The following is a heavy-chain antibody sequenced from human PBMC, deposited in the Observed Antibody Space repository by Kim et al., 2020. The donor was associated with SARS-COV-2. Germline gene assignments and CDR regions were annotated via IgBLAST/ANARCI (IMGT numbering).Heavy chain of an antibody. V-gene: IGHV3-21*01. CDR2: ISSSSRYT. CDR3: ARDREHGDGTFDI. D-gene: IGHD1-1*01. Sequence: GGSLRLSCAASGFTFSPYSMNWVRQAPGKRLEWVSSISSSSRYTYYADSVKGRFTISRDNAKNSLYLQMHSLRAEDTAVYYCARDREHGDGTFDIWGQRTSVTVSS. J-gene: IGHJ3*02. CDR1: GFTFSPYS.